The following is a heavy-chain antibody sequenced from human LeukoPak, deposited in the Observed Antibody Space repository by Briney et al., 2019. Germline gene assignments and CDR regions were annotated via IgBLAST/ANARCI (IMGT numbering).Heavy chain of an antibody. J-gene: IGHJ5*02. Sequence: ALVKVSYKASGHTFTSYGISWVRQAPGQGLEWMGWISAYNGNTNYAQKLQGRVTMTTDTSTSTAYMELRSLRSDDTAVYYCARDPATIFGVVISYWFDPWGQGTLVTVSS. CDR3: ARDPATIFGVVISYWFDP. CDR1: GHTFTSYG. CDR2: ISAYNGNT. V-gene: IGHV1-18*01. D-gene: IGHD3-3*01.